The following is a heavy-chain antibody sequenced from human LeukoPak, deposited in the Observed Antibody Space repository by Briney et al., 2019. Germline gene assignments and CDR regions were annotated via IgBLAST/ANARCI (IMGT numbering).Heavy chain of an antibody. V-gene: IGHV1-69*13. D-gene: IGHD3-16*01. CDR2: IIPIFGTA. J-gene: IGHJ6*03. Sequence: EASVKVSCKASGGTFSSYAISWVRQAPGQGLEWMGGIIPIFGTANYAQKFQGRVTITADESTSTAYMELSSLRSEDTAVYYCARGDYVGINYYYYMDVWGKGTTVTVSS. CDR3: ARGDYVGINYYYYMDV. CDR1: GGTFSSYA.